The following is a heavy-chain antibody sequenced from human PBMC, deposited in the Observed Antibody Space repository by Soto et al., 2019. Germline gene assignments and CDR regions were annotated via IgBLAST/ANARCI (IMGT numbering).Heavy chain of an antibody. J-gene: IGHJ4*02. CDR2: ISSSGSTI. CDR3: ARSYYDYWSGYYPPDY. D-gene: IGHD3-3*01. V-gene: IGHV3-11*01. CDR1: GFTFSDYY. Sequence: PGGSLRLSCAASGFTFSDYYMSWIRQAPGKGLEWVSYISSSGSTIYYADSVKGRFTISRDNAKNSLYLQMNSLRAEDTAVYYCARSYYDYWSGYYPPDYWGQRTLVTVSS.